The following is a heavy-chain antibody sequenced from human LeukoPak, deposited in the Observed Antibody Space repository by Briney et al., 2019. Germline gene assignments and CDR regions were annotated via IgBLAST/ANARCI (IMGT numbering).Heavy chain of an antibody. D-gene: IGHD5-24*01. J-gene: IGHJ4*02. CDR1: GGSISSYY. CDR2: IYYSGST. Sequence: SETLSLTCIVSGGSISSYYWSWIRQPPGKGLEWIGYIYYSGSTNYNPSLKSRVTISVDTSKNQFSLKLSSVTAADTAVYYCARVLGEMATIGYFDYWGQGTLVTVSS. CDR3: ARVLGEMATIGYFDY. V-gene: IGHV4-59*01.